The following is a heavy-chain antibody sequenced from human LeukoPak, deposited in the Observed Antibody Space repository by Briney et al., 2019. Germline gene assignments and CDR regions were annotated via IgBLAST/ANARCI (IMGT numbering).Heavy chain of an antibody. CDR1: GYTLTELS. CDR2: FDPEDGET. V-gene: IGHV1-24*01. CDR3: AGGVVPASPGHYYYYYMDV. Sequence: ASVKVSSKVSGYTLTELSMHWVRQAPGKGLEWMGGFDPEDGETIYAQKFQGRVTMTEDTSTDTAYMELSSLRSEDTAVYYCAGGVVPASPGHYYYYYMDVWGKGTTVTVSS. D-gene: IGHD2-2*01. J-gene: IGHJ6*03.